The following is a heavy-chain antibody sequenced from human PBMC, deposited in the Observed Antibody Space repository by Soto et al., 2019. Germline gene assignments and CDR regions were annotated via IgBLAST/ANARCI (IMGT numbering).Heavy chain of an antibody. V-gene: IGHV6-1*01. Sequence: PSQTLSLTCAISGDSVSSNSAAWNWIRQYPSSGLEWLGRTYYRSKWYNDYAVSVKSRITINPDTSKNQFSLQLNSVTPEDTAVYYCAREPTRAAPPNWFDPWGQGTLVIVSS. CDR2: TYYRSKWYN. CDR3: AREPTRAAPPNWFDP. D-gene: IGHD6-13*01. CDR1: GDSVSSNSAA. J-gene: IGHJ5*02.